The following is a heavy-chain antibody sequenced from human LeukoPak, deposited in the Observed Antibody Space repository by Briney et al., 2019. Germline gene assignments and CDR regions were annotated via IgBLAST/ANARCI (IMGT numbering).Heavy chain of an antibody. Sequence: GGSLRLSCAASGFTFSSYGMHWVRQAPGKGLEWVAFIRYDGSNKYYADSVKGRFTISRDNSKNTLYLQMNSLRAEDTAVYYCAKDRSTGSGSYYKGLDYWGQGTLVTVSS. V-gene: IGHV3-30*02. J-gene: IGHJ4*02. CDR2: IRYDGSNK. D-gene: IGHD3-10*01. CDR3: AKDRSTGSGSYYKGLDY. CDR1: GFTFSSYG.